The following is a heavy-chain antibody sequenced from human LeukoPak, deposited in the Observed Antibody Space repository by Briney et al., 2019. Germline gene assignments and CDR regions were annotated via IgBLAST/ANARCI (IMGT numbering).Heavy chain of an antibody. J-gene: IGHJ4*02. Sequence: GGSLRLSGAASGFMFSSYSMNWVRQAPGKGLEWVSSISSTGTYIYYADSVKGRFTISRDKAKNSLYLQMSSLRAEDTAVYYCAREGRKLCFDYWGPGTLVTVSS. V-gene: IGHV3-21*01. CDR1: GFMFSSYS. CDR3: AREGRKLCFDY. D-gene: IGHD3-16*01. CDR2: ISSTGTYI.